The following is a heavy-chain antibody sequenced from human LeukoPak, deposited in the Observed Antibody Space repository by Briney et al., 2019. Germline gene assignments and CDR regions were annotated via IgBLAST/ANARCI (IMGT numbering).Heavy chain of an antibody. V-gene: IGHV3-33*08. J-gene: IGHJ4*02. CDR2: IAYDGSRA. D-gene: IGHD1/OR15-1a*01. Sequence: GGSLRLSCAASGFTFGGYGMHWFRQTPGKGLEWVAVIAYDGSRAFYADSVKGRFTISRDNSKNTMSVQMDDLRAEDTAVYYCTRFNNDHFDYWGQGTLVTVSS. CDR1: GFTFGGYG. CDR3: TRFNNDHFDY.